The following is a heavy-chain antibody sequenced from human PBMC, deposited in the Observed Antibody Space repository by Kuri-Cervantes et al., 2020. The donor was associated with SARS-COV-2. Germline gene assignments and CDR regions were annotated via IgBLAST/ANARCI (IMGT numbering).Heavy chain of an antibody. D-gene: IGHD3-3*01. J-gene: IGHJ4*02. V-gene: IGHV3-15*01. CDR3: TRDSIFGVVVDY. CDR1: GFTFSSYA. CDR2: IKSKTDGGTT. Sequence: GGSLRLSCAASGFTFSSYAMHWVRQAPGKGLEWVGRIKSKTDGGTTDYAAPVKGRFTISRDDSKNTLYLQMNSLKTEDTAVYYCTRDSIFGVVVDYWGQGTLVTVSS.